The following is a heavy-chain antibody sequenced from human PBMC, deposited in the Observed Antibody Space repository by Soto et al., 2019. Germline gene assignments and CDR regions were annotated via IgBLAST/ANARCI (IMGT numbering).Heavy chain of an antibody. CDR1: GFTFSSYA. CDR2: ISGSGGST. D-gene: IGHD2-2*01. Sequence: PVGSLRLSCAASGFTFSSYAMSWVRQAPGKGLEWVSAISGSGGSTYYADSVKGRFTISRDNSKNTLYLQMNSLRAKDTAVYYCASTWGVPAAISYYGMDVWGQGTTVTVSS. J-gene: IGHJ6*02. V-gene: IGHV3-23*01. CDR3: ASTWGVPAAISYYGMDV.